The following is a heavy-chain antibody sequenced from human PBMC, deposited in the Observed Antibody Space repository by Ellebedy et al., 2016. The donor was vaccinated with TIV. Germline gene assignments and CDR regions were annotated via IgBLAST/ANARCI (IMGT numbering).Heavy chain of an antibody. Sequence: PGGSLRLSCAASGFTVGNNHMSWVRQATGKGLEWVSVIYTGGATYFADSVKGRFTISRDISKNTVYLQMTSLRVEDTAVYYCARGRGRSSREPFDYWGQGTLVTVSS. CDR1: GFTVGNNH. CDR3: ARGRGRSSREPFDY. J-gene: IGHJ4*02. D-gene: IGHD6-13*01. CDR2: IYTGGAT. V-gene: IGHV3-53*01.